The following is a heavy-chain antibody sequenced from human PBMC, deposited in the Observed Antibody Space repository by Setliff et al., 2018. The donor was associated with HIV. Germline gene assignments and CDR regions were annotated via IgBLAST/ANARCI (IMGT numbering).Heavy chain of an antibody. Sequence: ASVKVSCKASGYTFTSYPMHWVRQAPGQGLEWMGVINTSGGSAGYAQKFQGRVTMTRDTSTSTVYMELSSLRSEDTAVYYCARDPAPSSSASYFQHWGQGTPVTVS. D-gene: IGHD6-6*01. CDR2: INTSGGSA. CDR3: ARDPAPSSSASYFQH. V-gene: IGHV1-46*01. J-gene: IGHJ1*01. CDR1: GYTFTSYP.